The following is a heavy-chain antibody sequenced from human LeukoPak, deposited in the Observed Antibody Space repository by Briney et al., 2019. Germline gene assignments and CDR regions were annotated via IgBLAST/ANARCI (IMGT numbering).Heavy chain of an antibody. D-gene: IGHD2-2*03. CDR2: ISGSGGST. CDR1: GFTFSSYA. Sequence: PGGSLRLSCAASGFTFSSYAMSWVRQAPGKGLEWVSAISGSGGSTYYADSVKGRFTISRDNSKNTLYLQMKSLRPEDTAVYYCARGDGYCSSASCSGNWGQGTLVTVSS. V-gene: IGHV3-23*01. CDR3: ARGDGYCSSASCSGN. J-gene: IGHJ4*02.